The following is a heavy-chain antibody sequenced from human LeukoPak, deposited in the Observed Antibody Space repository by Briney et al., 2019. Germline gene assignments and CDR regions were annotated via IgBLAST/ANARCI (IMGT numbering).Heavy chain of an antibody. CDR1: GFTFSNAY. J-gene: IGHJ4*02. CDR2: NKSKARGGTT. V-gene: IGHV3-15*01. CDR3: ATYSSSYYYFVY. D-gene: IGHD6-13*01. Sequence: KSGGSLRLSCAASGFTFSNAYMSWVRKAPGKGLEWVGRNKSKARGGTTEYAAHEKGRLTISRDDSKNTLFLQMNSLQTEDAALYYCATYSSSYYYFVYWGQGTLVIVSS.